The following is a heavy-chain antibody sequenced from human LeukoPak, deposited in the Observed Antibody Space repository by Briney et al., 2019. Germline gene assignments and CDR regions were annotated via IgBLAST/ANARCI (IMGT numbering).Heavy chain of an antibody. Sequence: GGSLRLSCAASGLTFSSYAMSWVRQAPGKGLEWVSAISGSGGSTYYADSVKGRFTISRDNAKNSLYLQMNSLRAEDTAVYYCARSGGGMDDYWGQGTLVTVSS. CDR3: ARSGGGMDDY. J-gene: IGHJ4*02. CDR1: GLTFSSYA. V-gene: IGHV3-23*01. D-gene: IGHD3-16*01. CDR2: ISGSGGST.